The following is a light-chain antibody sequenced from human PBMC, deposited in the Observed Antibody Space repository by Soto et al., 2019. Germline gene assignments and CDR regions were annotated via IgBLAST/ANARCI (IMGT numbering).Light chain of an antibody. Sequence: QLVLTQSPSASASLGASVKLTCTLSSGHSSYAIAWHQQQPEKGPRYLMKLNSDGSHSKGDGIPDRFSGSSSGAERYLTISSLQSEDEADYYCQNWDTGIRVFGGGTKVTVL. V-gene: IGLV4-69*01. J-gene: IGLJ2*01. CDR2: LNSDGSH. CDR1: SGHSSYA. CDR3: QNWDTGIRV.